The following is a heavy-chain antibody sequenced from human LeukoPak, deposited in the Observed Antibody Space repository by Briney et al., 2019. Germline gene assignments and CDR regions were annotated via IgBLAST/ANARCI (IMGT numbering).Heavy chain of an antibody. V-gene: IGHV1-69*01. CDR3: AFPSRFRGACDI. CDR2: IMPIFPTT. CDR1: GDTLRRYA. Sequence: GASVKVSCKASGDTLRRYAISRVRHAPGQGRVWMGGIMPIFPTTDYAQKYQGRLTINVDEDTSTTDMEVNSLRFEDTAMYYCAFPSRFRGACDIWGQGTMVTVSS. J-gene: IGHJ3*02. D-gene: IGHD2-2*01.